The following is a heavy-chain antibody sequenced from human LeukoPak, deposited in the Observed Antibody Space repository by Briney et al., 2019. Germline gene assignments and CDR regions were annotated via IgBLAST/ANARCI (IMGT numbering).Heavy chain of an antibody. CDR1: GGSFSGYY. V-gene: IGHV4-34*01. D-gene: IGHD3-10*01. CDR3: ARRGRITIVRGKVLTCNIFDP. Sequence: SETLSLTCAVYGGSFSGYYWSWIRQPPGKGLEWIGEINHSGSTNYNPSLKSRVTISVDTSKNQFSLKLSSVTAADTAVYYCARRGRITIVRGKVLTCNIFDPWGQGTLVTVSS. CDR2: INHSGST. J-gene: IGHJ5*02.